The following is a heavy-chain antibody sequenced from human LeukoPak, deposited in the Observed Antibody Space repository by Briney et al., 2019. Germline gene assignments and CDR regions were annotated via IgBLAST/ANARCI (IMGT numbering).Heavy chain of an antibody. CDR3: ARAYSGYDWGYFDY. CDR2: IYHSGST. V-gene: IGHV4-61*08. J-gene: IGHJ4*02. D-gene: IGHD5-12*01. CDR1: GGSISSGGYY. Sequence: PSETLSLTCTVSGGSISSGGYYWSWIRQPPGKGLEWIGYIYHSGSTYYNPSLKSRVTISVDTSKNQFSLKLSSVTAADTAVYYCARAYSGYDWGYFDYWGQGTLVTVSS.